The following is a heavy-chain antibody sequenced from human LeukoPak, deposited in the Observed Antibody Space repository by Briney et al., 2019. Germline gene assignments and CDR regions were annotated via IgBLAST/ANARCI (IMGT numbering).Heavy chain of an antibody. J-gene: IGHJ4*02. CDR3: ARYGDSSGYYNY. V-gene: IGHV1-2*02. D-gene: IGHD3-22*01. Sequence: ASVKVSCKASGYTFTGYYMHWVRQAPGQGLEWMGWINPNSGGTNYAQKFQGRVTITADKSTSTAYMELSSLRSEDTAVYYCARYGDSSGYYNYWGQGTLVTVSS. CDR2: INPNSGGT. CDR1: GYTFTGYY.